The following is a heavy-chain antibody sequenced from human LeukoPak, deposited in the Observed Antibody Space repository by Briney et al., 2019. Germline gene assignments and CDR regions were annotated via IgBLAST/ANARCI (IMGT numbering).Heavy chain of an antibody. D-gene: IGHD3-3*01. CDR3: AKAPRITIFGVVIMAVDY. J-gene: IGHJ4*02. Sequence: GGSLRLSCAASGFTFSIYAVSWVRQAPGKGLGWVSAISGSGGSTYYADSVKGRFTISRDNSKNTLYLQMNSLRAEDTAVYYCAKAPRITIFGVVIMAVDYWGQGTLVTVSS. CDR1: GFTFSIYA. V-gene: IGHV3-23*01. CDR2: ISGSGGST.